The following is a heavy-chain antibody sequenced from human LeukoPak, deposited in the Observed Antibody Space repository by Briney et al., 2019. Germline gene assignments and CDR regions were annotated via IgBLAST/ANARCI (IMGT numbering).Heavy chain of an antibody. CDR1: GFTFSSYA. J-gene: IGHJ5*02. V-gene: IGHV3-23*01. CDR3: ANSNWFDP. Sequence: GGSLRLSCAASGFTFSSYAMSWVRLAPGKGLEWVSSISGSGAGTKYADSVKGRFNISRDNPKNTLYLQMNSLRAEDTAVYYCANSNWFDPWGQGTLVTVSS. CDR2: ISGSGAGT.